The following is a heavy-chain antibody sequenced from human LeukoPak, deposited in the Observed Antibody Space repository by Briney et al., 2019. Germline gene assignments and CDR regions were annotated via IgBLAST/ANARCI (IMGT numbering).Heavy chain of an antibody. CDR3: ARGMNSGYDHVGFDY. J-gene: IGHJ4*02. Sequence: GASVKVSCKASGYTFTSYGISWVRQAPGQGLEWMGWISAYNGNTNYAQKLQGRVTMTTDTSTSTAYMELRSLRSDDTAVYYCARGMNSGYDHVGFDYWGQGTLVTVSS. V-gene: IGHV1-18*01. CDR2: ISAYNGNT. CDR1: GYTFTSYG. D-gene: IGHD5-12*01.